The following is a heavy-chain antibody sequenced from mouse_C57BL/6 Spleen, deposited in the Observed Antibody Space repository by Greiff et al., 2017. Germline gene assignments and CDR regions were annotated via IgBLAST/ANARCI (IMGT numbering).Heavy chain of an antibody. CDR2: IYPSDSET. CDR3: ARDYSKDWYFEV. V-gene: IGHV1-61*01. J-gene: IGHJ1*03. CDR1: GYTFTSYW. Sequence: VQLQQPGAELVRPGSSVKLSCKASGYTFTSYWMDWVKQRPGQGLEWIGNIYPSDSETHYNQKFKDKATLTVDKSSSTAYMQLSSLTSEDSAVYYCARDYSKDWYFEVWGTGTTGTVSS. D-gene: IGHD2-5*01.